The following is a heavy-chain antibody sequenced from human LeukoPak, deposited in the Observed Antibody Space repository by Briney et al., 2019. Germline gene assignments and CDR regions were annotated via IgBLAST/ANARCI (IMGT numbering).Heavy chain of an antibody. Sequence: GGSLRLSCAASGFTFSSYGMHWVRQAPGKGLEWVAFIRNDGDRKYHADSVKGRFTVSRDNSKNTLYLQLNSLRTEDTAVYYCARGLSSSSCCESLDYWGQGTLVTVSS. D-gene: IGHD6-13*01. CDR2: IRNDGDRK. J-gene: IGHJ4*02. CDR1: GFTFSSYG. V-gene: IGHV3-30*02. CDR3: ARGLSSSSCCESLDY.